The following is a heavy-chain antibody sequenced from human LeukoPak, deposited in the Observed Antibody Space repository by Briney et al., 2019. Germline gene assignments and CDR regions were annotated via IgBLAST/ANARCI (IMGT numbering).Heavy chain of an antibody. CDR2: ISERGGST. J-gene: IGHJ4*02. D-gene: IGHD3-10*01. Sequence: GGYLRRYCVGSGISLSNYAMTWVRQAPGKGLEWVSYISERGGSTTYADSVKGRFTISRDTSLNTLYLQMNNLRAEDTAVYFCAKRGVVIRGILVIGYHQEAYHYDFWGQGVLVTVSS. V-gene: IGHV3-23*01. CDR3: AKRGVVIRGILVIGYHQEAYHYDF. CDR1: GISLSNYA.